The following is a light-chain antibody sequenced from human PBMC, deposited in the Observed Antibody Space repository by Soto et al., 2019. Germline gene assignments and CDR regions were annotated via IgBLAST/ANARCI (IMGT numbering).Light chain of an antibody. CDR3: QQSNSIPPWT. V-gene: IGKV1-39*01. CDR2: SAS. CDR1: QTISIY. J-gene: IGKJ1*01. Sequence: IQMTQSPSSLSASVGDRVTLHCRASQTISIYLNWYQHRPGKGPKLLIYSASTLQSGVSSRFSGSGSGTDFTLTISSLQPEDVATYYCQQSNSIPPWTFGQGSKVDIK.